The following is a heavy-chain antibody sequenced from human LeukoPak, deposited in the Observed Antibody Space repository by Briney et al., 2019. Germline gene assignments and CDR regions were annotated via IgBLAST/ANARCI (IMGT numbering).Heavy chain of an antibody. D-gene: IGHD5-12*01. CDR1: GFTFSSYG. CDR3: ARGTADGRDGYNYLFDY. CDR2: IWYDGNKK. V-gene: IGHV3-33*01. Sequence: GGSLRLSCAVSGFTFSSYGMHWVRQAPGKGLEWVAVIWYDGNKKDYADSVKGRFTISRDNSKNTLYLQMDSLRAEDTAVYYCARGTADGRDGYNYLFDYWGQGTLVTVSS. J-gene: IGHJ4*02.